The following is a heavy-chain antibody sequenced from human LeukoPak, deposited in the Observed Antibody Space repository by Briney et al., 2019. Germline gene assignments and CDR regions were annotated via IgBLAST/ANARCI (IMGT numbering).Heavy chain of an antibody. CDR2: ISGSGGST. Sequence: PGGSLRLSCAASGFTFSSYAMSWVRQAPGKGLEWVSAISGSGGSTYYADSVKGRFTISRDNSKNPLYLQMNSLRAEDTAVYYCANSHAVSFPDYVWGSYRYTLTRDAFDIWGQGTMVTVSS. CDR3: ANSHAVSFPDYVWGSYRYTLTRDAFDI. V-gene: IGHV3-23*01. J-gene: IGHJ3*02. D-gene: IGHD3-16*02. CDR1: GFTFSSYA.